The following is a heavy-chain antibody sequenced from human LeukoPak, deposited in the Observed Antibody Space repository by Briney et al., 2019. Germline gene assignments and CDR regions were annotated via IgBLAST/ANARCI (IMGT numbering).Heavy chain of an antibody. CDR2: ITSGGSAI. Sequence: PGGSLTLFCAPSGFTVSNYEMNWVRQAPGKGLEWVSYITSGGSAIHYADSVKGRFTISRDNTKNSLYLQMNSLRAEDTAVYFCARGQIGSQDWGQGTLVTVSS. V-gene: IGHV3-48*03. CDR1: GFTVSNYE. CDR3: ARGQIGSQD. J-gene: IGHJ1*01.